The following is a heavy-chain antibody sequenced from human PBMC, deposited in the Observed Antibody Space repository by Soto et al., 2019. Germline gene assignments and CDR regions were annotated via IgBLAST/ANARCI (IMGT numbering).Heavy chain of an antibody. CDR3: VRGDFHDSSGPFSDAFDV. Sequence: PGGSLRLSCAASGFTFSSYSMNWVRQAPGKGLERVSSIGSSSSYIYYADSVKGRFTISRDNTKTSLYLQMNNLRVEDTAVYYCVRGDFHDSSGPFSDAFDVWGQGIMVTVSS. D-gene: IGHD3-22*01. V-gene: IGHV3-21*01. CDR1: GFTFSSYS. J-gene: IGHJ3*01. CDR2: IGSSSSYI.